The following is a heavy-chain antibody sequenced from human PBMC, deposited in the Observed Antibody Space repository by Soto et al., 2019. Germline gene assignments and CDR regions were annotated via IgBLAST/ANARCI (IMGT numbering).Heavy chain of an antibody. J-gene: IGHJ6*02. CDR2: IHHSGRT. CDR3: ARDCGFWSVYYGDFYYYYGMDV. V-gene: IGHV4-38-2*02. Sequence: SDPLSLTCAVSGSSISSDYYWGWIRQPRGQGLEWIGSIHHSGRTYANPSLTSRGTISVHPSKNQFSLKLSSVTAADTAVYYCARDCGFWSVYYGDFYYYYGMDVWGQGTTVTVSS. CDR1: GSSISSDYY. D-gene: IGHD3-3*01.